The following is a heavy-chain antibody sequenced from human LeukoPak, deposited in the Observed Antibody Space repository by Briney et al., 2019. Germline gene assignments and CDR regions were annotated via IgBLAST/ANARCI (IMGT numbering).Heavy chain of an antibody. CDR2: IYSGGST. CDR3: ARGGSYLSAFDI. J-gene: IGHJ3*02. CDR1: GFTFSSYW. V-gene: IGHV3-53*01. Sequence: GGSLRLSCGASGFTFSSYWMHWVRQAPGKGLEWVSIIYSGGSTFYADSVKGRFTISRDNSKNTLYLQMNSLRAEDTAVYYCARGGSYLSAFDIWGQGTMVTVSS. D-gene: IGHD1-26*01.